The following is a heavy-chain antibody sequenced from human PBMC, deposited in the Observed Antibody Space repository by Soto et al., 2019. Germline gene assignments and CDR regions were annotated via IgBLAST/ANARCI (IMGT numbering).Heavy chain of an antibody. CDR1: GYTFTSYD. V-gene: IGHV1-8*01. Sequence: ASVKVSCKASGYTFTSYDINWVRQATGQGLEWMGWMNPNSGNTGYAQKFQGRVTMTRNTSISTACMELSSLRSEDTAVYYCARGLVPYCGGDCPYYYYGMDVWGQGTTVTVSS. J-gene: IGHJ6*02. D-gene: IGHD2-21*02. CDR2: MNPNSGNT. CDR3: ARGLVPYCGGDCPYYYYGMDV.